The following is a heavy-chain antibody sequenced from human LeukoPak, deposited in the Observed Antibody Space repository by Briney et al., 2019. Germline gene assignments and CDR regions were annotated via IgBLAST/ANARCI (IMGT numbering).Heavy chain of an antibody. CDR3: ARSSPPTYYHFYYYMDV. CDR2: INPSSGGA. J-gene: IGHJ6*03. Sequence: ASGKVSCKASGYTFTGYYIHWVRQAPGQGLEWMGWINPSSGGAKYAQNFQGRVIMTTDTSVSTAYMELSSLRSDDTAVYYCARSSPPTYYHFYYYMDVWGKGSTVTVSS. D-gene: IGHD6-13*01. CDR1: GYTFTGYY. V-gene: IGHV1-2*02.